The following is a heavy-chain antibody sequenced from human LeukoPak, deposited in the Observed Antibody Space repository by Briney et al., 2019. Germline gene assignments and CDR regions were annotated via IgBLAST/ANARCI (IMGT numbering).Heavy chain of an antibody. CDR3: ARGGYYYYYMDV. Sequence: PGGSLRLSCAASGFTFSSYWMHWVRQAPGKGLVWVSRINSDGSSTSYADSVKGRFTISRDNAKNTLYLQMNSLRAEDTAVYYCARGGYYYYYMDVWGKGTTVTVSS. D-gene: IGHD5-12*01. CDR2: INSDGSST. CDR1: GFTFSSYW. V-gene: IGHV3-74*01. J-gene: IGHJ6*03.